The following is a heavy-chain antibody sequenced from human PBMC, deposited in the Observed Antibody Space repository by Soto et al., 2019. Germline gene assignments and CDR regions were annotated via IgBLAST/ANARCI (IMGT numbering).Heavy chain of an antibody. CDR3: ARSGYCSGGSCYFDYYYYYMDV. J-gene: IGHJ6*03. CDR1: GFTFSSYS. Sequence: EVQLVESGGGLVKPGGSLRLSCAASGFTFSSYSMNWVRQAPGKGLEWVSSISSSSSYIYYADSVKGRFTISRDNAKNSLYLQMNSRRAEDTAVYYCARSGYCSGGSCYFDYYYYYMDVWGKGTTVTVSS. D-gene: IGHD2-15*01. V-gene: IGHV3-21*01. CDR2: ISSSSSYI.